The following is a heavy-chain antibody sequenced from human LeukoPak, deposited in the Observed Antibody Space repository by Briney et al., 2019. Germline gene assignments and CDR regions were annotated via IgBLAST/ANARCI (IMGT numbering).Heavy chain of an antibody. J-gene: IGHJ4*02. CDR3: AASYYYGSGSFHY. D-gene: IGHD3-10*01. CDR2: IYYSGST. CDR1: GGSISGSSSY. Sequence: SETLSLTCSVSGGSISGSSSYWVWIRQPPGKGLEWIGSIYYSGSTYDNPALKSRVTISVDTSKNQFSLKLSSVTAADTAVYYCAASYYYGSGSFHYWGQGTLVTVSS. V-gene: IGHV4-39*07.